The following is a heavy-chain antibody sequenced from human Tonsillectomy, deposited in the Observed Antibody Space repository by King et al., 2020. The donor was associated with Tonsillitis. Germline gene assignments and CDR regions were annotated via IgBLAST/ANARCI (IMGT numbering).Heavy chain of an antibody. V-gene: IGHV3-33*08. Sequence: VQLVESGGGVVQPGRSLRLSCAASGFTFSSYGMHWVRQAPGKGLEWVAVIWYDGSNKYYADSVKGRFTISRDNSKNTLYLQMNSLRAEDTAVYYCARDPAPAQEIEYWRQGTLVTFSS. J-gene: IGHJ4*02. CDR2: IWYDGSNK. CDR3: ARDPAPAQEIEY. CDR1: GFTFSSYG. D-gene: IGHD2-2*01.